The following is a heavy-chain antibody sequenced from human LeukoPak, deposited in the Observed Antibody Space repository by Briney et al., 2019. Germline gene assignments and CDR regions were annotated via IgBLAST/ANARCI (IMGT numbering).Heavy chain of an antibody. CDR2: ISWNSGSI. CDR1: GFTFDDYA. D-gene: IGHD1-26*01. V-gene: IGHV3-9*01. Sequence: PGGSLRLSCAASGFTFDDYAMHWVRQAPGKGLEWVSGISWNSGSIGYADSVKGRFTISRDDAKSSLYLQMNSVRAEDTAMYYCATQGAPGSYSHFDVWGKGTTVTVSS. CDR3: ATQGAPGSYSHFDV. J-gene: IGHJ6*04.